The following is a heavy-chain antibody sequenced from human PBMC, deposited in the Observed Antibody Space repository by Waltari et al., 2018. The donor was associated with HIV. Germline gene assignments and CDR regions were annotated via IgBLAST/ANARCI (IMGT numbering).Heavy chain of an antibody. V-gene: IGHV3-11*01. D-gene: IGHD3-3*01. Sequence: QVQLVESGGGLVKPGGSLRLSCAASGFTFNDHYMSWIRQAPGKGLECVSFMSSSGRSIYYADSVKGRVTISRDNAKNSLYLQMTSLRAEDTAVYYCARNYDFWSGLPGYWGQGTLVTVSS. CDR2: MSSSGRSI. CDR3: ARNYDFWSGLPGY. CDR1: GFTFNDHY. J-gene: IGHJ4*02.